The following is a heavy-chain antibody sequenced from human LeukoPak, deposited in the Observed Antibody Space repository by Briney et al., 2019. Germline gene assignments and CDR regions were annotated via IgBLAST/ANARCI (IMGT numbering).Heavy chain of an antibody. J-gene: IGHJ4*02. Sequence: EASVKVSCKASGYTFTSYDINWVRQAPGQGLEWMGGIIPIFGTANYAQKFQGRVTITADESTSTAYMEPSSLRSEDTAVYYCARDGRGGSSLYWGQGTLVTVSS. V-gene: IGHV1-69*13. CDR3: ARDGRGGSSLY. CDR1: GYTFTSYD. CDR2: IIPIFGTA. D-gene: IGHD1-26*01.